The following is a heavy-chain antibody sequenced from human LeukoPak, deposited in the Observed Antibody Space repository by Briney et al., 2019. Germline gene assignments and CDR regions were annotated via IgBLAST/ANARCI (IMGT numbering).Heavy chain of an antibody. CDR3: ARDVREFAYYADYVRDAFDI. J-gene: IGHJ3*02. V-gene: IGHV1-18*01. D-gene: IGHD4-17*01. Sequence: GASVKVSCKASGYTFTNYGISWVRQAPGQGLEWMGWISTYNGNTNYAQKLQGRVTMTTDTSTSTAYMELRSLTSDDTAVYFCARDVREFAYYADYVRDAFDIWGQGTMVTVSS. CDR2: ISTYNGNT. CDR1: GYTFTNYG.